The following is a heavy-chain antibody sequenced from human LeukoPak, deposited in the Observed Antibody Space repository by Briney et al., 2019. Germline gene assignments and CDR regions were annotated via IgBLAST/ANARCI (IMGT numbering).Heavy chain of an antibody. J-gene: IGHJ6*02. V-gene: IGHV3-9*01. CDR2: ISWNSGSI. CDR1: GFTFDDYA. D-gene: IGHD6-19*01. CDR3: AKDMTAVAIGGMDV. Sequence: PGGSLRLSCAASGFTFDDYAMHWVRQAPGKGLEWVSGISWNSGSIGYADSVKGRFTISRDNAKNSLYLQMNSLRAEDTALYYCAKDMTAVAIGGMDVWGQGTTVTVS.